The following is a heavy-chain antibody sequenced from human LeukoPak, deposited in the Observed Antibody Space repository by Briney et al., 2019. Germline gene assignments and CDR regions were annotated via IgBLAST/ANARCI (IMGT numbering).Heavy chain of an antibody. CDR2: VNRDGSET. J-gene: IGHJ6*02. D-gene: IGHD5-18*01. CDR1: GFTLSNHW. Sequence: GGSLRLSCAASGFTLSNHWMTWVRQVPGRGPEWVANVNRDGSETYYLDSVKGRFTISKDNAKNSLYLQMNSLRDEDTAVYYCARGGYSYGSSYGMDVWGQGTTVTVSS. V-gene: IGHV3-7*01. CDR3: ARGGYSYGSSYGMDV.